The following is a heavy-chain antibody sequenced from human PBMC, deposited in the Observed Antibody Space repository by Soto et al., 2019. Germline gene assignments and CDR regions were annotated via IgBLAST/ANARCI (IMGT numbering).Heavy chain of an antibody. J-gene: IGHJ4*02. Sequence: QVQLVQYGAEVKKPAASVKVSCKASGYTFMRYDIHWVRQATGQGLEWMGRMNPNSGNTGYAQKFQGRVTMTRNTSITTAYMELSSLRSEDTAVYYCARGPGYSASAWGQGTLVTVSS. CDR2: MNPNSGNT. CDR3: ARGPGYSASA. V-gene: IGHV1-8*01. CDR1: GYTFMRYD. D-gene: IGHD5-12*01.